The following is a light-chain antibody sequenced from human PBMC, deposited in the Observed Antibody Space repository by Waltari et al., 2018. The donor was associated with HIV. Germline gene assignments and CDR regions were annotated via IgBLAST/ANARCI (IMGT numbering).Light chain of an antibody. CDR1: HYINMY. V-gene: IGKV1-39*01. Sequence: DIQIIKSPSSLSASIGDRVTITCQTSHYINMYLNWYQQKPGKAPSLLIFAASTLHTGVPSRFSASASGTTFSLAISSLQPDDIATYYCQQTFTTPLTFGAGTKIEI. J-gene: IGKJ4*01. CDR2: AAS. CDR3: QQTFTTPLT.